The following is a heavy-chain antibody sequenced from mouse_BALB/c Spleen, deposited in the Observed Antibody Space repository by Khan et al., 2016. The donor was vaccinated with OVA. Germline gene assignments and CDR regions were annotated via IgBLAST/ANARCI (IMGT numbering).Heavy chain of an antibody. Sequence: QVQLQQSGAELVKPGASVKLSCKASGYTFTSYWLHWVKLRPGQGFEWIGEINPTNGGTNYNEKFKRQATLTVDKSSSTACIQLSSLTSDDSAVYYCTIGNYPYYEMDHWGQGTSVTVSS. CDR2: INPTNGGT. V-gene: IGHV1S81*02. CDR1: GYTFTSYW. CDR3: TIGNYPYYEMDH. D-gene: IGHD2-1*01. J-gene: IGHJ4*01.